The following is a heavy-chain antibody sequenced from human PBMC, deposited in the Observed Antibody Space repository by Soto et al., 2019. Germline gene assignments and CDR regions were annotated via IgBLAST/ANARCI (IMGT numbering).Heavy chain of an antibody. CDR2: IYYSGST. CDR3: ARTYYYGSGSLYYFDY. Sequence: TLSLTCTVSGGSISSYYWSWIRQPPGKGLEWIGYIYYSGSTNYNPSLKSRVTISVDTSKNQFSLKLCSVTAAAPAVYYCARTYYYGSGSLYYFDYWGQGTLVTVSS. V-gene: IGHV4-59*01. CDR1: GGSISSYY. D-gene: IGHD3-10*01. J-gene: IGHJ4*02.